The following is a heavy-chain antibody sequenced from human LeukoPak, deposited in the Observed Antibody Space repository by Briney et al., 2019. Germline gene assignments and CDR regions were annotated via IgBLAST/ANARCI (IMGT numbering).Heavy chain of an antibody. CDR2: INPNSGGT. Sequence: ASVKVSCKASEYTFTDYFMHWVRQAPGQGLEWMGWINPNSGGTNFAQKFQGRVTLTRDTSISSAYMELSRVRSDDTAVYYCEAARLTGYHFAIYWGQGNLVTVSS. CDR1: EYTFTDYF. CDR3: EAARLTGYHFAIY. J-gene: IGHJ4*02. V-gene: IGHV1-2*02. D-gene: IGHD3-9*01.